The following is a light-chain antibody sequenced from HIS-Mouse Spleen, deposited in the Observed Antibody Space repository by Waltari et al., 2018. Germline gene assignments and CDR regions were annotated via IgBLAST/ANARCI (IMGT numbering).Light chain of an antibody. CDR1: ALPTQY. Sequence: SYELTQPPSVSVSPGQTARITCSGDALPTQYAYWYQQKPGQAPVLVIYKDSERPSGIPERFSGSSSGTTVTLTISGVQAEDGADYYCQSADSSGTYKVFGGGTKLTVL. CDR2: KDS. V-gene: IGLV3-25*03. J-gene: IGLJ3*02. CDR3: QSADSSGTYKV.